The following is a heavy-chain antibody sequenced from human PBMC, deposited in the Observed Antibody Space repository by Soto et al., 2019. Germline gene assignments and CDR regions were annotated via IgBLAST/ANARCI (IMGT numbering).Heavy chain of an antibody. CDR1: GFTFSSYG. V-gene: IGHV3-33*01. CDR3: ARDRATKHYGMDV. Sequence: GGSLRLSCAASGFTFSSYGMHWVRQAPGKGLEWVAVIWYDGSNKYYADSVKGRFTISRDNSKNTLYLQMNSLRAEDTAVYYCARDRATKHYGMDVWGQGTTVTVSS. J-gene: IGHJ6*02. CDR2: IWYDGSNK. D-gene: IGHD5-12*01.